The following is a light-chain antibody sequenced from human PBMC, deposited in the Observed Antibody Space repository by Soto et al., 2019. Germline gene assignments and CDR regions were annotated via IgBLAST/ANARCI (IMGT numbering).Light chain of an antibody. V-gene: IGKV1-5*03. CDR1: QNINSW. Sequence: DIQMTQSPSTLSASVGDRVTITCRASQNINSWLAWYQQKPGKAPKRLIYKASNLESGVPSRFSGSGSGTGFTLPISSLQPDDFANYHCQQDESFFPLTFGGGTQVEIK. CDR3: QQDESFFPLT. J-gene: IGKJ4*01. CDR2: KAS.